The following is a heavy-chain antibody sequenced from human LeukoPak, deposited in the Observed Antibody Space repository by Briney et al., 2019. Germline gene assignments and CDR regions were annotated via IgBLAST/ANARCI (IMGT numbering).Heavy chain of an antibody. CDR3: ARANGGSYYGWAFDI. V-gene: IGHV4-34*01. CDR2: INHSGST. J-gene: IGHJ3*02. Sequence: SETLSLTCAVYGGSFSGYYWSWIRQPPGKGLEWIGEINHSGSTNYNPSFKSRVTISVDTSKNQFSLKLSSVTAADTAVYYCARANGGSYYGWAFDIWGQGTMVTVSS. CDR1: GGSFSGYY. D-gene: IGHD1-26*01.